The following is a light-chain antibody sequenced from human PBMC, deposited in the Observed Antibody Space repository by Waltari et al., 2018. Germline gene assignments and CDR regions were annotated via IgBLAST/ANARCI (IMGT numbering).Light chain of an antibody. Sequence: QSALTQPASVSGSPGQSITISCTGTRNDVGNYNLVSWYQQHPGQAPKLMIYEVSQRPSGVSNRFFGSKSGNTASLTISGLQPEDETDYYCCSYAGHSTYVFGTGTKVTVL. CDR2: EVS. V-gene: IGLV2-23*02. CDR1: RNDVGNYNL. CDR3: CSYAGHSTYV. J-gene: IGLJ1*01.